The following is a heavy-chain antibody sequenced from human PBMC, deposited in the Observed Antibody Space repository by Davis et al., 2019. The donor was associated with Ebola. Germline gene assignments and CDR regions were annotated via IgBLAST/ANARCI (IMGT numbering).Heavy chain of an antibody. CDR3: ASGGFRGFDP. Sequence: AASVKVSCKASGYSFTDYYLHWVRQAPGQGLEWMGIINPSGGSTSYAQKFQGRVTMTRDTSTSTVYMELSSLRSEDTAVYYCASGGFRGFDPWGQGTLVTVSS. D-gene: IGHD2-15*01. V-gene: IGHV1-46*01. CDR2: INPSGGST. CDR1: GYSFTDYY. J-gene: IGHJ5*02.